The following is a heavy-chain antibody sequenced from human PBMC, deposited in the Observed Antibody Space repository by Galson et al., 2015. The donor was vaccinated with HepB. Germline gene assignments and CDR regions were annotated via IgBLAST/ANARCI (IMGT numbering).Heavy chain of an antibody. J-gene: IGHJ4*02. V-gene: IGHV3-30*03. CDR3: AGAGY. Sequence: SLRLSCAASGFTFSSYGMHWVRQAPGKGLEWVAVISYDGSNKYYADSVKGRFTISRDNSKNTLYLQMNSLRAEDTAVYYCAGAGYWGQGTLVTVSS. CDR1: GFTFSSYG. CDR2: ISYDGSNK.